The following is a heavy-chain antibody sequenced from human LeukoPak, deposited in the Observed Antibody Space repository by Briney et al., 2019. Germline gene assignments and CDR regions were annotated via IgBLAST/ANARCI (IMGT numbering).Heavy chain of an antibody. J-gene: IGHJ6*02. CDR2: IYYSGST. Sequence: SETLSPTCTVSGGSISSYYWSWLRQPPGKGLEWIGYIYYSGSTNYNPSLKSRVTISVDTSKNQFSLKLSSVTAADTAVYYCARDLSSEPPYYYYGMDVWGQGTTVTVSS. D-gene: IGHD6-25*01. CDR1: GGSISSYY. V-gene: IGHV4-59*01. CDR3: ARDLSSEPPYYYYGMDV.